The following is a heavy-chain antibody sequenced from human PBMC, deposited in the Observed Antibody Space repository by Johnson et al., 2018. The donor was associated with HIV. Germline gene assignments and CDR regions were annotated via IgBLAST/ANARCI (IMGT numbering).Heavy chain of an antibody. V-gene: IGHV3-30*03. CDR3: ARRWELHSNAFDI. D-gene: IGHD1-26*01. CDR2: ISYNEDKK. J-gene: IGHJ3*02. CDR1: GFTFSSYG. Sequence: QVQLVESGGGLVQPGGSLRLSCAASGFTFSSYGMHWVRQAPGKGLEWMAFISYNEDKKYYADSVKGRFTISRDNSKNILYLQMNNLRAEDTALYYCARRWELHSNAFDIWGQGTMVTVSS.